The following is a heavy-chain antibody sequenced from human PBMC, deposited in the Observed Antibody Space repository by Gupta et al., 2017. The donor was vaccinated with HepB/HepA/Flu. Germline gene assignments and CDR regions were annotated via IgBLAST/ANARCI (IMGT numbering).Heavy chain of an antibody. D-gene: IGHD3-10*01. CDR1: GFTFSSYS. CDR2: INTGSTYI. V-gene: IGHV3-21*01. CDR3: ARDRPYGDQSNYVDY. Sequence: EVHLVESGGGLVKPGWSLRLSCAASGFTFSSYSMNWVRQAPGKGPEWVSFINTGSTYIYYADAVKGRFTISRDNAKNSLYLQMSSLRAEDTALYYCARDRPYGDQSNYVDYWGQGTLVTVSS. J-gene: IGHJ4*02.